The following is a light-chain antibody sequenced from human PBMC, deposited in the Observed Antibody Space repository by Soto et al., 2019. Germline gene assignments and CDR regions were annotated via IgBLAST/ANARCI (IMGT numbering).Light chain of an antibody. CDR3: QQYNNWPIT. V-gene: IGKV1-17*01. CDR2: AAS. CDR1: QDIRSA. Sequence: DIQMTQSPSSLSASVGDRVTITCRASQDIRSALGWYQQKPGKVPKLLIYAASTLQSGVPSRFSGSGSGTDFTLTISSLQSEDFAVYFCQQYNNWPITFGQGTRLEIK. J-gene: IGKJ5*01.